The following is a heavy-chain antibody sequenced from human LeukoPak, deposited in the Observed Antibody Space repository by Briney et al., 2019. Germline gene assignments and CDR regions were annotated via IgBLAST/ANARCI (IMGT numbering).Heavy chain of an antibody. V-gene: IGHV3-30*01. D-gene: IGHD1-26*01. J-gene: IGHJ4*02. CDR1: GFTFSSYA. CDR2: ISYDGSNK. Sequence: GRSLRLSCAASGFTFSSYAMHWVRQAPGKGLEWVAVISYDGSNKYYADSVKGRFTISRDNSKSTLYLQMNSLRAEGTAVYYCASYSGSYFDYWGQGTLVTVSS. CDR3: ASYSGSYFDY.